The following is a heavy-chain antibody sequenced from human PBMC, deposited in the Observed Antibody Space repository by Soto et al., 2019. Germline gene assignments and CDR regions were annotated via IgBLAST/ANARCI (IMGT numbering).Heavy chain of an antibody. Sequence: QVQVLQSGAEVKKPGASVKVSCKASGYTFTSNGISWVRQAPGQGLEWMGWISPYNGNSVYAQKVQDRLTMTTDKSTSTAYMERRSLTYDDTAVYYCARDHADCSGSSCYSSDGFFQHWGQGTLVIVSS. D-gene: IGHD2-15*01. V-gene: IGHV1-18*01. CDR1: GYTFTSNG. CDR2: ISPYNGNS. J-gene: IGHJ1*01. CDR3: ARDHADCSGSSCYSSDGFFQH.